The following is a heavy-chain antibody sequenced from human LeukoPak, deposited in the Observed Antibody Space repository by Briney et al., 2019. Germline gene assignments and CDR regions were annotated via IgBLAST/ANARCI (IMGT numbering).Heavy chain of an antibody. CDR1: GGTFSSYA. J-gene: IGHJ4*02. CDR2: IIPILGIA. CDR3: ARDGNNQQGVVVFDY. Sequence: SVKVSCKASGGTFSSYAISWVRQAPGQGLEWMGRIIPILGIANYAQKFQGRVTITADKSTSTAYMELSSLRSDDTAVYYCARDGNNQQGVVVFDYWGQGTLVTVSS. D-gene: IGHD1/OR15-1a*01. V-gene: IGHV1-69*04.